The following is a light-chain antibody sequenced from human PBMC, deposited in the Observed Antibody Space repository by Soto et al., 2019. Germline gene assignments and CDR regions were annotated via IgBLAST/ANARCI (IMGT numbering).Light chain of an antibody. J-gene: IGKJ1*01. V-gene: IGKV1-39*01. CDR1: QRISTY. CDR3: QQSYSTPRT. Sequence: DIQMTQSPSSLSASVGDRVTITCRASQRISTYLNWYQQKPGEAPKLLIYAASNLQSGVPSRFSGSGSGTDFTLTISSLQPVDSATYYCQQSYSTPRTFGQGTKIEIK. CDR2: AAS.